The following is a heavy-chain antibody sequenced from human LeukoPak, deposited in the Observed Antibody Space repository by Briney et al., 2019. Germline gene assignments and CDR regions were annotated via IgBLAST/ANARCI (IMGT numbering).Heavy chain of an antibody. J-gene: IGHJ4*02. Sequence: SETLSLTCTVSGGSISSYFWSWIRQPPGKGLEWIGYIYDSGSTNYNPSLKSRVTISVDTSKNQFSLKLSSVTAADTAVYYCARDDQQLVYYWGQGTLVTVSS. V-gene: IGHV4-59*12. CDR3: ARDDQQLVYY. CDR1: GGSISSYF. CDR2: IYDSGST. D-gene: IGHD6-13*01.